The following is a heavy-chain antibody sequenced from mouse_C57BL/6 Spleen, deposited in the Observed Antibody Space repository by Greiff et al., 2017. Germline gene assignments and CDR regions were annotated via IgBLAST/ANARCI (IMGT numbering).Heavy chain of an antibody. CDR2: IYPGDGDT. Sequence: QVQLQQSGAELVKPGASVKISCKASGYAFSSYWMNWVKQRPGKGLEWIGQIYPGDGDTNYNGKFKGKATLTADKSSSTAYMQLSSLTSEDSAVYFCARWEYYYGSSFWGQGTTLTVSS. CDR3: ARWEYYYGSSF. D-gene: IGHD1-1*01. J-gene: IGHJ2*01. V-gene: IGHV1-80*01. CDR1: GYAFSSYW.